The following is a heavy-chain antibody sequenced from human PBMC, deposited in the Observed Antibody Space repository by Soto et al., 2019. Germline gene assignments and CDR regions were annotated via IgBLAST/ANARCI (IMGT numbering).Heavy chain of an antibody. CDR2: IWYDGSNK. Sequence: QVQLVESGGGVVQPGRSLRLSCAASGFTFSSYGMHWVRQAPGKGLEWVAVIWYDGSNKYYADSVKGRFTISRDNSKNTLYLQMNRLRAEDTAVYYCARDRTGEYWYFDLWGRGTLVTVSS. D-gene: IGHD7-27*01. CDR3: ARDRTGEYWYFDL. V-gene: IGHV3-33*01. CDR1: GFTFSSYG. J-gene: IGHJ2*01.